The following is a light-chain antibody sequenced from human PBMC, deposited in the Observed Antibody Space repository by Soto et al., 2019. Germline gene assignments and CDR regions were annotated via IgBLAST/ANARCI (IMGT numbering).Light chain of an antibody. Sequence: EIVLTQSPGTLSLSPGERATLSCRASQSVKFNSLAWYQQKPGQAPRLLIHTASGRATGVPDRFSGSGSGSDFTLTINRLEPADFAVYFCHQYDTSPLTFGGGTKVDIK. CDR3: HQYDTSPLT. CDR1: QSVKFNS. J-gene: IGKJ4*01. V-gene: IGKV3-20*01. CDR2: TAS.